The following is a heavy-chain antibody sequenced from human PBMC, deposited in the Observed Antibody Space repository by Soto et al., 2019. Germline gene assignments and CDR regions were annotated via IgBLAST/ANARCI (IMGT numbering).Heavy chain of an antibody. J-gene: IGHJ6*03. V-gene: IGHV4-59*08. D-gene: IGHD4-17*01. CDR3: ASTTMTTVTSYYYYYYMDV. Sequence: SETLSLTCTVSGGSISSYYWSWIRQPPGKGLEWIGYIYYSGSTNYNPSLKSRVTISVDTSKNQFSLKLRSVNAADTAGYYCASTTMTTVTSYYYYYYMDVWGKGTTVTVSS. CDR2: IYYSGST. CDR1: GGSISSYY.